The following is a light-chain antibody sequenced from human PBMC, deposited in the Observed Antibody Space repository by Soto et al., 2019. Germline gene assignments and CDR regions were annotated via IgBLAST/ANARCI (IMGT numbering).Light chain of an antibody. Sequence: QSALTQPASVSGSPGQSITISCTGTSSDVGGYDYVAWYQRHPGKAPKLMIYDVFNRPSGVSHRFSGSKSGNTASLTISGLQAEDEADYYCSSYTSSRTLVFGGGTKRTV. V-gene: IGLV2-14*03. CDR3: SSYTSSRTLV. CDR1: SSDVGGYDY. J-gene: IGLJ3*02. CDR2: DVF.